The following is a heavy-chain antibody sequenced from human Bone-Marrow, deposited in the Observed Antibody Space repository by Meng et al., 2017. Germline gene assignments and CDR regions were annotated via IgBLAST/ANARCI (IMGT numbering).Heavy chain of an antibody. V-gene: IGHV4-31*01. CDR1: GGSISSGGYY. CDR3: ARVGYSGSRVTSYYFDY. CDR2: IYYSGST. J-gene: IGHJ4*02. Sequence: QGQLRESGHGRCKPSQPLSLTCTVSGGSISSGGYYWSWIRQHPGKGLEWIGYIYYSGSTYYNPSLKSLVTISVDTSKNQFSLKLSSVTAADTAVYYCARVGYSGSRVTSYYFDYWGQGTLVTVSS. D-gene: IGHD1-26*01.